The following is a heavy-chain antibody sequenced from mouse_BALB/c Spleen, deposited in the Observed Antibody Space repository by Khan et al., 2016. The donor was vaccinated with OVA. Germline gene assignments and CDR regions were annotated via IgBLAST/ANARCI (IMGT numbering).Heavy chain of an antibody. V-gene: IGHV7-3*02. CDR3: ARVDYGYGFAY. CDR2: IRKTASGYTT. J-gene: IGHJ3*01. CDR1: GFTFTDYY. Sequence: EVELVESGGGLVQPGGSLRLSCATSGFTFTDYYMNWVRQPPGKALEWLGFIRKTASGYTTEYSPSVKGRFTISRDNSQSILYLQMNTLRAEDSATYYCARVDYGYGFAYWGQGTLVTVSA. D-gene: IGHD1-2*01.